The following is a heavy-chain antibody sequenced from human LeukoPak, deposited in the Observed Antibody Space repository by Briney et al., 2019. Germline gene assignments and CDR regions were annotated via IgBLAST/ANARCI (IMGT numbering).Heavy chain of an antibody. D-gene: IGHD1-26*01. Sequence: GGSLRLSCAASGFTFSSYGMSWVRQAPGKGLEWVSAISGSGGSTYYADSVKGRFTISRDNSKNTLYLQMNSLRAEDTAVYYCAKVPILVGATHFDYWGQGTLVTVSS. CDR1: GFTFSSYG. V-gene: IGHV3-23*01. CDR2: ISGSGGST. J-gene: IGHJ4*02. CDR3: AKVPILVGATHFDY.